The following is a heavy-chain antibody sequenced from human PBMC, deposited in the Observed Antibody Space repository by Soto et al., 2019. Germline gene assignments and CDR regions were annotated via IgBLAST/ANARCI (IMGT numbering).Heavy chain of an antibody. Sequence: QVQLQESGPGLVKPSQTLSLTCTVSGGSISSGDYYWSWIRQPPGKGLEWIGYIYYSGSTYSNPSLRSRVTIAVATSKNPFSLKLSSVTAADTAVYSCASNPSYGSASYYNYGGQGTLVTVSS. D-gene: IGHD3-10*01. V-gene: IGHV4-30-4*01. CDR3: ASNPSYGSASYYNY. J-gene: IGHJ4*02. CDR1: GGSISSGDYY. CDR2: IYYSGST.